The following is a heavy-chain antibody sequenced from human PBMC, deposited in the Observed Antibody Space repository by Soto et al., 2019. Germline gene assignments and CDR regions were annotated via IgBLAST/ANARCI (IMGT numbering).Heavy chain of an antibody. CDR1: GDTFTSYD. V-gene: IGHV1-3*01. CDR2: INAGNGNT. Sequence: GASVKGSCKASGDTFTSYDINWVRQATGQGLEWMGWINAGNGNTKYSQKFQGRVTITRDTSASTAYMELSSLRSEDTAVYYCATAGISSSWYTNWFDPWGQGTLVTVSS. CDR3: ATAGISSSWYTNWFDP. J-gene: IGHJ5*02. D-gene: IGHD6-13*01.